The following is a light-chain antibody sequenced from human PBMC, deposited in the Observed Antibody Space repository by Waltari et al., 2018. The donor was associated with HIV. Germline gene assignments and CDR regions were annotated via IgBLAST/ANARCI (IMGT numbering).Light chain of an antibody. CDR2: GNN. CDR1: SSNIGAGYD. Sequence: QSVLTQPPSVPGAPGQRVTISCTGTSSNIGAGYDVQWYQHLPVPAPKLLSYGNNNRPSGVPDRFSGSKSGTSASLAITGLQSDDEADYYCQSYDSSLSGWVFGGGTKLTVL. CDR3: QSYDSSLSGWV. V-gene: IGLV1-40*01. J-gene: IGLJ3*02.